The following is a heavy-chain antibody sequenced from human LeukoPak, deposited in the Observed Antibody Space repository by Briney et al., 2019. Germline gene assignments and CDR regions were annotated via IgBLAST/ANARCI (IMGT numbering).Heavy chain of an antibody. CDR2: SSPTGDIT. Sequence: KPSETLSLTCAVYGASFSGNYWTLIRQTPGRGLEWIGESSPTGDITGYNPSLKGRATISVDSSKNQFSLKLTSVTAADTGVYYCARVPDFIARPCDSWGPGTLVTVSS. CDR1: GASFSGNY. J-gene: IGHJ4*02. V-gene: IGHV4-34*01. CDR3: ARVPDFIARPCDS. D-gene: IGHD2-21*01.